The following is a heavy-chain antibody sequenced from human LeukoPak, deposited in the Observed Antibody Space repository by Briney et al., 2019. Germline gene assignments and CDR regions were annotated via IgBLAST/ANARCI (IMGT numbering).Heavy chain of an antibody. CDR1: GYTFTGYY. D-gene: IGHD6-19*01. Sequence: GGSLRLSCAASGYTFTGYYMHWVRQAPGQGLEWMGWINPNSGGTNYAQKFQGRVTMTRDTSISTAYMELSRLRSDDTAVYYCARVYGRIAVAGRSLGYWGQGTLVTVSS. V-gene: IGHV1-2*02. CDR3: ARVYGRIAVAGRSLGY. J-gene: IGHJ4*02. CDR2: INPNSGGT.